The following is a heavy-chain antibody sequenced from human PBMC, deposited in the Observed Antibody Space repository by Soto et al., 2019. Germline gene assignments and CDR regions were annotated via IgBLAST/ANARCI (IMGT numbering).Heavy chain of an antibody. CDR3: AREARAATIRGYYGMDV. Sequence: GASVKVSCKASGGTFSSYAISWVRQAPGQGLEWMGGIIPIFGTANYAQKFQGRVTITADESTSTAYMELSSLRSEDTAVYYCAREARAATIRGYYGMDVWGQGTTVTVSS. V-gene: IGHV1-69*13. CDR2: IIPIFGTA. D-gene: IGHD6-13*01. J-gene: IGHJ6*02. CDR1: GGTFSSYA.